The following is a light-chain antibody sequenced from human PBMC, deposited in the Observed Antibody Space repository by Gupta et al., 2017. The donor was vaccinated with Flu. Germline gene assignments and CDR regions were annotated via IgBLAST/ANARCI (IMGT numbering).Light chain of an antibody. J-gene: IGKJ4*01. V-gene: IGKV3-20*01. CDR1: QSLRSKY. CDR3: QQDNNSPLT. Sequence: GILSLSPGERATLSCRTSQSLRSKYLAWYQQKPGQAPRLLIYAASNRATGIPDKFSGSGSGTDFTLTISRLEPEDSAVYYCQQDNNSPLTFGGGTKVEI. CDR2: AAS.